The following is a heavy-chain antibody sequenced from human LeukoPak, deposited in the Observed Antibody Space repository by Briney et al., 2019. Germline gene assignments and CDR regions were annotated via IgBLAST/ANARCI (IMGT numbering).Heavy chain of an antibody. V-gene: IGHV1-18*01. CDR3: ARDNLRHCTNGVCQPDY. CDR2: ISAYNGNT. Sequence: ASVKVSCKASGYTFTSYGISWVRQAPGQGLEWMGWISAYNGNTNYAQELQGRVTMTTDTSTSTAYMELRSLRSDDTAVYYCARDNLRHCTNGVCQPDYWGQGTLVTVSS. D-gene: IGHD2-8*01. J-gene: IGHJ4*02. CDR1: GYTFTSYG.